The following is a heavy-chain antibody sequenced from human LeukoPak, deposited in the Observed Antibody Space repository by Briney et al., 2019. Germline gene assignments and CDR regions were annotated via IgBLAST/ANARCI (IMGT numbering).Heavy chain of an antibody. Sequence: GESLKMSCKGSGLSFITYWSIWVRRMPGKGLEWMGTIEPNDSYTSYSPSFQGHVAISPDKSIITAYPQWSSLTASDTAMYYCARQRSTAAASDVWGQGTMATVSS. D-gene: IGHD6-13*01. CDR1: GLSFITYW. CDR3: ARQRSTAAASDV. CDR2: IEPNDSYT. V-gene: IGHV5-10-1*01. J-gene: IGHJ3*01.